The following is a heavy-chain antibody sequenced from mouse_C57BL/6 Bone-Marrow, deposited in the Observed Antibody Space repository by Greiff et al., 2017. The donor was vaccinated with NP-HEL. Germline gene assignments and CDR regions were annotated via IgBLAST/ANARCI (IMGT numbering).Heavy chain of an antibody. CDR1: GYSFTGYY. V-gene: IGHV1-42*01. CDR2: INPSTGGT. Sequence: VQLQQSGPELVKPGASVKISCKASGYSFTGYYMNWVKQSPEKSLEWIGEINPSTGGTTYNQKFKAKATLTVDKSSSTAYMQLKSLTSEDSAVYYCASGIYYGYGDGWFAYWGQGTLVTVSA. CDR3: ASGIYYGYGDGWFAY. D-gene: IGHD2-2*01. J-gene: IGHJ3*01.